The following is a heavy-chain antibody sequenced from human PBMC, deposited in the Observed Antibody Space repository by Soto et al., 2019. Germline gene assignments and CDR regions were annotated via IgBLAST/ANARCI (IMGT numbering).Heavy chain of an antibody. J-gene: IGHJ5*02. V-gene: IGHV3-30-3*01. CDR3: ARGPSVYCSSTSCSPFDP. CDR2: ITYDGSNK. Sequence: PGGSLRLSCAASGFTFSSYAMSWVRQAPGKGLEWVAVITYDGSNKYYSVSVKGRFTISRDNSKSTLYLQMNSLRPEDTALYYCARGPSVYCSSTSCSPFDPWGQGTLVTVSS. D-gene: IGHD2-2*01. CDR1: GFTFSSYA.